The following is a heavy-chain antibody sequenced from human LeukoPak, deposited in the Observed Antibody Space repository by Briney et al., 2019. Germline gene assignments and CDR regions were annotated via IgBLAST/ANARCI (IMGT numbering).Heavy chain of an antibody. CDR2: INPHSGGT. J-gene: IGHJ4*02. CDR3: ARDPGPINYYDSSGYYPESFDY. Sequence: GASVKVSCKASGYTFTGYYIHWVSQAPGQGLEWMGWINPHSGGTNYAQKFQGGVTMTTDTSTSTAYMELRSLRSDDTAVYYCARDPGPINYYDSSGYYPESFDYWGQGTLVTVSS. V-gene: IGHV1-2*02. D-gene: IGHD3-22*01. CDR1: GYTFTGYY.